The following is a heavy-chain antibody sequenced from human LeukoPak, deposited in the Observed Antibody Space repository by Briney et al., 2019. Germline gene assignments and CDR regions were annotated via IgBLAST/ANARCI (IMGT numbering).Heavy chain of an antibody. V-gene: IGHV3-21*01. Sequence: GGSLRLSCAASGFTFSSYSMNWVRQAPGKGLEWVSSISSSSSYIYYADSVKGRFTISRDNSKNTLYLQMNSLRAEDTAVYYCARDYGSGSYYPGYWGQGTLVTVSS. CDR3: ARDYGSGSYYPGY. CDR2: ISSSSSYI. J-gene: IGHJ4*02. D-gene: IGHD3-10*01. CDR1: GFTFSSYS.